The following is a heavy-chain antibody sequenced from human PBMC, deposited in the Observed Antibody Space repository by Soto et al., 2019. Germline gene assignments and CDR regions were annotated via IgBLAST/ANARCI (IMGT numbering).Heavy chain of an antibody. CDR3: ARDDVVCDGVRCYGVHLDF. Sequence: EVQLVESGGGLVQPGGSLRLSCAASGFNVSSKYMSWVRQAPGKGLEWVSLIQSGGSTYYADSVKGRFTISRDTSENTMNLQIDMLRAEDTAVYYCARDDVVCDGVRCYGVHLDFWGKGTTVTVSS. J-gene: IGHJ6*04. CDR1: GFNVSSKY. D-gene: IGHD2-15*01. CDR2: IQSGGST. V-gene: IGHV3-66*01.